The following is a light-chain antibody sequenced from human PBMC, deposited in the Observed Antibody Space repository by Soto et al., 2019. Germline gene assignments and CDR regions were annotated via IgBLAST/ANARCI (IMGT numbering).Light chain of an antibody. CDR1: SSDVGGYNF. CDR2: EVN. J-gene: IGLJ1*01. V-gene: IGLV2-8*01. CDR3: SSYAGSNTFV. Sequence: QSVLTQPPSGSGSPGQSVTISCTGTSSDVGGYNFVSWYQHHPGKVPRLMIYEVNKRPSGVPDRFSGSKSGNTASLTVSGLQAEDEADYSCSSYAGSNTFVFGTGTKVTV.